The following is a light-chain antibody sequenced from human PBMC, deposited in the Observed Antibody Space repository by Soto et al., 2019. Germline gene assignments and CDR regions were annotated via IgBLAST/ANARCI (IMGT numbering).Light chain of an antibody. CDR1: QSVSNNY. J-gene: IGKJ1*01. V-gene: IGKV3-20*01. CDR2: GAS. CDR3: QQYGSSPRT. Sequence: EIVLAQAPWTLSLSPGAGATLSCRASQSVSNNYLAWYQQKPGQAPRLLIYGASSRATGIPDRFSGSGSGTDFTLTISRLEPEDFAVYYCQQYGSSPRTFGQGTKVDIK.